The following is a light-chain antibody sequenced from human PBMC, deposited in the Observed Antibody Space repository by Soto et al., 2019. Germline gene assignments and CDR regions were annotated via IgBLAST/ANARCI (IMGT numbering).Light chain of an antibody. CDR3: SSYGGSNNLV. J-gene: IGLJ3*02. Sequence: QSVLTQPPSASGSPGQSVTISCTGTSSDVGHYIYVSWYQQQPGKAPKLMIYEVSKRPSGVPDRFSGSKSGNTASLTVSGLQAEDEADYYCSSYGGSNNLVFGGGTKLTVL. CDR1: SSDVGHYIY. V-gene: IGLV2-8*01. CDR2: EVS.